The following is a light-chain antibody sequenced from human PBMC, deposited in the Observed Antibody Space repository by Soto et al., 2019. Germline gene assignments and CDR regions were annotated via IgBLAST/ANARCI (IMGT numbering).Light chain of an antibody. J-gene: IGKJ1*01. CDR1: RSVSNSY. Sequence: EMVLTQSPGPLSLSPGERATLSCRASRSVSNSYLAWYQQKPGQAPRLLIFGASTRATGIPDRFSGSGSGTDFTLTISRLEPEDFAVYYCQHYGSSRTFGQGTKVEIK. CDR3: QHYGSSRT. CDR2: GAS. V-gene: IGKV3-20*01.